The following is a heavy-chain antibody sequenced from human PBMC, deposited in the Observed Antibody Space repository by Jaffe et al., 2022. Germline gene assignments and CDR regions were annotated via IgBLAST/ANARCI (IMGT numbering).Heavy chain of an antibody. D-gene: IGHD6-13*01. V-gene: IGHV4-4*02. CDR2: IYHSGST. CDR3: ARDIGGRYSSNQRGFDY. CDR1: GGSISSSNW. J-gene: IGHJ4*02. Sequence: QVQLQESGPGLVKPSGTLSLTCAVSGGSISSSNWWSWVRQSPGKGLEWIGEIYHSGSTNYNPSLKSRVTISLDKSKNQFSLKLSSVTAADTAVYYCARDIGGRYSSNQRGFDYWGQGTLVTVSS.